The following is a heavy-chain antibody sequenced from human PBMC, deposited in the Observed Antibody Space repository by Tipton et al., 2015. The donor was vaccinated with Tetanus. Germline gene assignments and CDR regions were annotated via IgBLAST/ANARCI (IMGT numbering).Heavy chain of an antibody. D-gene: IGHD5-24*01. Sequence: TLSLTCSVSGGSITGYFWSWIRQPAGKGLEWIGNIYSSENSKYNPSLKSRATMSVDTSKNQFSLRLSSVTAADTAVYYCARHPQTSNNLDYWGRGTLVTVSS. CDR2: IYSSENS. J-gene: IGHJ4*02. CDR3: ARHPQTSNNLDY. V-gene: IGHV4-4*07. CDR1: GGSITGYF.